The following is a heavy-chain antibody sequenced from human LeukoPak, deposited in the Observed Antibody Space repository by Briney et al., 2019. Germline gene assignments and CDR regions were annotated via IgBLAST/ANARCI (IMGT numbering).Heavy chain of an antibody. V-gene: IGHV4-59*12. J-gene: IGHJ4*02. CDR3: ARSDYGGNSRFDY. Sequence: SSETLSLTCTVSAGSISTFYWSWIRQPPGKGLEWIGNIFYSGSTNYNPSLKSRVIMSVDTSKNQFSLKLSSVTAADTAVYYCARSDYGGNSRFDYWGQGTLVTVSS. D-gene: IGHD4-23*01. CDR1: AGSISTFY. CDR2: IFYSGST.